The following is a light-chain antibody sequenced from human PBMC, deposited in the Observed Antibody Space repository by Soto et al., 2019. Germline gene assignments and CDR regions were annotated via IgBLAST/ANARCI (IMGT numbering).Light chain of an antibody. CDR2: GAS. CDR1: QSVGND. J-gene: IGKJ1*01. V-gene: IGKV3-15*01. Sequence: DIVMTQSPASLSVSPGEGVTLSCRASQSVGNDLAWYQQIAGQAPRLLIYGASTRATGVPARFTGSGSGTDFTLTISSLQSADFAVYYCQQYYNWPPAWTFGQGTRVDIK. CDR3: QQYYNWPPAWT.